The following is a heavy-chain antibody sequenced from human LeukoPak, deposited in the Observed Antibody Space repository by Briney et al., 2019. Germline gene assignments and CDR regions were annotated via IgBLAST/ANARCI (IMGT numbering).Heavy chain of an antibody. CDR1: GFTVSSNY. D-gene: IGHD3-16*01. CDR3: ARDTFRGEITY. V-gene: IGHV3-53*01. CDR2: IYSGGST. J-gene: IGHJ4*02. Sequence: GGSLRLSCAASGFTVSSNYMSWVRQAPGKGLEWVSVIYSGGSTYYADSVKGRFTISRDIPKNTLYLQMNSLRAEDTAVYYCARDTFRGEITYWGQGTLVTVSS.